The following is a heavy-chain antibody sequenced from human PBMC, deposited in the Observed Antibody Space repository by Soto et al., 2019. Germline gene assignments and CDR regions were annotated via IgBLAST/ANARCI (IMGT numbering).Heavy chain of an antibody. V-gene: IGHV3-23*01. J-gene: IGHJ2*01. CDR3: AKSFWADYWYFDL. CDR1: GFTFSSYA. Sequence: EVQLLESGGGLVQPGGSLRLSCAASGFTFSSYAMSWVRQAPGKGLEWVSAISGSGGSTYYADSVKGRFTISRDNSKNTLYLQMNSPRAEDTAVYYCAKSFWADYWYFDLWGRGTLVTVSS. D-gene: IGHD7-27*01. CDR2: ISGSGGST.